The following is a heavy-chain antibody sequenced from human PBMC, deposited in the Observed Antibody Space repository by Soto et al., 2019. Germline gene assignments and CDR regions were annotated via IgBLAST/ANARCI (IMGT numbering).Heavy chain of an antibody. V-gene: IGHV4-30-4*01. CDR1: GGSFDSGDYY. J-gene: IGHJ6*01. Sequence: QVQLQESGPGLVQPSQTLSLPCSVSGGSFDSGDYYWRWIRQPPGMFLEYIGHVYYTGSTCYTPSLRSRFTISLDTSVNQLSLKLNSVTAAGTAVYFCASSSSSTHYYRLHGWGQGTTVPVPS. D-gene: IGHD3-22*01. CDR3: ASSSSSTHYYRLHG. CDR2: VYYTGST.